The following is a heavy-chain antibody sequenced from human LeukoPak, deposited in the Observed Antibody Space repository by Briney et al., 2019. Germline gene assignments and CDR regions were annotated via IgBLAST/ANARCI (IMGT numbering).Heavy chain of an antibody. J-gene: IGHJ5*02. D-gene: IGHD3-22*01. V-gene: IGHV1-18*01. Sequence: GASVKVSCKASGYTFTSYGISWVRQAPGQGLEWMGWINPNSGGTNYAQKFQGRVTMTTDTSTSTAYMELRSLRSDDTAVYYCARSDYYDSSGYLSWGQGTLVTVSS. CDR2: INPNSGGT. CDR1: GYTFTSYG. CDR3: ARSDYYDSSGYLS.